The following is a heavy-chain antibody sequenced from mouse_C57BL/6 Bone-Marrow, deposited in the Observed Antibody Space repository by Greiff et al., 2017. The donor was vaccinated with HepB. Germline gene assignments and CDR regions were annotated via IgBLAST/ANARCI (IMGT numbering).Heavy chain of an antibody. J-gene: IGHJ2*01. D-gene: IGHD1-1*02. V-gene: IGHV1-66*01. CDR3: ARGNGLWPLDY. CDR1: GYSFTSYY. CDR2: IYPGSGNT. Sequence: QVQLQQSGPELVKPGASVKISCKASGYSFTSYYIHWVKQRPGQGLEWIGWIYPGSGNTKYNEKFKGKATLTADTSSSTAYMQLSSLTSEDSAVYYCARGNGLWPLDYWGQGTTLTVSS.